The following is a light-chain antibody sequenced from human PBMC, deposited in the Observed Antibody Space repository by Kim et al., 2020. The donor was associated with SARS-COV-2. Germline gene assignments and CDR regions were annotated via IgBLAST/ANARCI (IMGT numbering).Light chain of an antibody. Sequence: DIQMTQSPSSLSASVGDRVTITCRASQSTSSYLNWYQQKPGKAPKLLIYAASSLQSGVPSRFSGSGSGTDFTLTISSLQPEDFATYYCQQSYSTWLTFGGGTKVDIK. J-gene: IGKJ4*01. CDR3: QQSYSTWLT. CDR1: QSTSSY. V-gene: IGKV1-39*01. CDR2: AAS.